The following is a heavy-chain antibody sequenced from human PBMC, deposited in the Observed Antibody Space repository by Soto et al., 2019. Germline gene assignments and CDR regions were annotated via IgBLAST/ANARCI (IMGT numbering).Heavy chain of an antibody. CDR3: AGESVVRGPGPYYYYGMDV. CDR1: GFTFSNYW. D-gene: IGHD3-10*01. CDR2: INRDGSGT. Sequence: GGSLRLSCAASGFTFSNYWMHWVRQAPGKGLVWVSRINRDGSGTSYADSVKGRFSISRDNAKNTLYLQMNSLRAEDTAVYYCAGESVVRGPGPYYYYGMDVWGQGTTVTVSS. J-gene: IGHJ6*02. V-gene: IGHV3-74*01.